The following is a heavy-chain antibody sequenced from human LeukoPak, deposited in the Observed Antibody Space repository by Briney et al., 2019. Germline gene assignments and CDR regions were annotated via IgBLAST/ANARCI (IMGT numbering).Heavy chain of an antibody. CDR1: GLTFSSYA. CDR2: ISGSGGST. J-gene: IGHJ4*02. V-gene: IGHV3-23*01. D-gene: IGHD3-3*01. Sequence: GGSLRLSCAASGLTFSSYAMSWVRQAPGKGLEWVSAISGSGGSTYYADSVKGRFTISRDNSKNTLYLQMNSLRAEDTAVYYCAKETPYYDFWSGYYTGWGQGTLVTVSS. CDR3: AKETPYYDFWSGYYTG.